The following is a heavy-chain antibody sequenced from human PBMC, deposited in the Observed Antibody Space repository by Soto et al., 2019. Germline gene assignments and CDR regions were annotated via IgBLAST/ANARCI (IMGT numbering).Heavy chain of an antibody. D-gene: IGHD3-16*01. V-gene: IGHV4-4*07. CDR3: ARELIVGGTSWDY. CDR1: GGSISSYY. Sequence: PSENLSLTCTVSGGSISSYYWSWIRQPAGKGLEWIGRLYTSGSTNYNPSLRSRVTMSLDTSKNHFSLKLSSVTAADTAVYYCARELIVGGTSWDYWGQGTLVTVSS. J-gene: IGHJ4*02. CDR2: LYTSGST.